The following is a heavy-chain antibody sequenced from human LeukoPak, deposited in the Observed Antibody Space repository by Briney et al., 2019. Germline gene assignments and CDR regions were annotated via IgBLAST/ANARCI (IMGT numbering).Heavy chain of an antibody. CDR2: INPNSGGT. CDR3: ARDERHNWNNFDY. J-gene: IGHJ4*02. Sequence: ASVKVSCKASGYTFTGYYKHWVRQAPGQGLEWMGWINPNSGGTNYAQKFQGRVTMTRDTSISTAYMELSRLRSDDTAVYYCARDERHNWNNFDYWGQGTLVTVSS. CDR1: GYTFTGYY. V-gene: IGHV1-2*02. D-gene: IGHD1/OR15-1a*01.